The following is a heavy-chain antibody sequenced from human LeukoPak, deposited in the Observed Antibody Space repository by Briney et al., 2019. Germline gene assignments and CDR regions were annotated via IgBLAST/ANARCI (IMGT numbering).Heavy chain of an antibody. CDR2: ISAYNGNT. CDR1: GYTFTSYG. J-gene: IGHJ6*02. D-gene: IGHD4-17*01. Sequence: VPVKVSCKASGYTFTSYGISWVRQAPGQGLEWMGWISAYNGNTNYAQKLQGRVTMTTDTSTSTAYMELRSLRSDDTAVYYCARENYGDYVWYYYGMDVWGQGTTVTVSS. CDR3: ARENYGDYVWYYYGMDV. V-gene: IGHV1-18*01.